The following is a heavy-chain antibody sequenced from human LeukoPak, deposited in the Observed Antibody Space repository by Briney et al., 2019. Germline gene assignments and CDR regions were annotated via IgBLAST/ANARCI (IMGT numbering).Heavy chain of an antibody. CDR1: GGTFSSYT. CDR3: AGDFWSGYRYYYYYMDV. V-gene: IGHV1-69*02. J-gene: IGHJ6*03. D-gene: IGHD3-3*01. Sequence: SEKVSCKASGGTFSSYTISWVRQAPGQGLEWMGRIIPILGIANYAQKFQGRVTITADKSTSTAYMELSSLRSEDTAVYYCAGDFWSGYRYYYYYMDVWGKGTTVTVSS. CDR2: IIPILGIA.